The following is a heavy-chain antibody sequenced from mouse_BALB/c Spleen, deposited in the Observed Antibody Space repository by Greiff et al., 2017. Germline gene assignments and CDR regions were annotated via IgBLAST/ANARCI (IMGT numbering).Heavy chain of an antibody. D-gene: IGHD1-1*01. Sequence: EVKLMESGPGLVKPSQSLSLTCSVTGYSITSGYYWNWIRQFPGNKLEWMGYISYDGSNNYNPSLKNRISITRDTSKNQFFLKLNSVTTEDTATYYCAREVGSYAMDYWGQGTSVTVSA. CDR2: ISYDGSN. V-gene: IGHV3-6*02. CDR1: GYSITSGYY. J-gene: IGHJ4*01. CDR3: AREVGSYAMDY.